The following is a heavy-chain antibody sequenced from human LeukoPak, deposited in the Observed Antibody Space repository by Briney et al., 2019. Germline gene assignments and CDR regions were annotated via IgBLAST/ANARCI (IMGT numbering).Heavy chain of an antibody. CDR1: GFTFSSYW. Sequence: GGSLRLSCAASGFTFSSYWMSWVRQAPGKGLEWVANIKQDGSEKYYVDSVKGRFTISRDNAKNSLYLQMNSLRAEDTAVYYCARDSGVVVPAAADYYYYMDVWGKGTTVTVSS. CDR3: ARDSGVVVPAAADYYYYMDV. D-gene: IGHD2-2*01. CDR2: IKQDGSEK. V-gene: IGHV3-7*01. J-gene: IGHJ6*03.